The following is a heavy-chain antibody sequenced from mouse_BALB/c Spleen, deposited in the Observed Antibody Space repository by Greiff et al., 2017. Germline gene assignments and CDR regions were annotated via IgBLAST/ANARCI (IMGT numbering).Heavy chain of an antibody. CDR1: GFTFSSYA. V-gene: IGHV5-6-5*01. CDR2: ISSGGST. CDR3: ARGYDGALDY. J-gene: IGHJ2*01. Sequence: EVKLVESGGGLVKPGGSLKLSCAASGFTFSSYAMSWVRQTPEKRLEWVASISSGGSTYYPDSVMGRFTISRDNARNILYLQMSSLRSEDTAMYYCARGYDGALDYWGQGTTLTVSS. D-gene: IGHD2-12*01.